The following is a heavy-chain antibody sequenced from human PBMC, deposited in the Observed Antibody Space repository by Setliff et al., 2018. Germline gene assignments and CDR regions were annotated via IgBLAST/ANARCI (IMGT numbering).Heavy chain of an antibody. CDR1: GFTFSSYW. J-gene: IGHJ3*02. CDR2: IKQDGSEK. CDR3: ASVEYNWNRALDAFDI. V-gene: IGHV3-7*01. Sequence: GGSLRLSCAASGFTFSSYWMSWVRQAPGKGLEWVANIKQDGSEKYYVDSVKGRFTIPRDNARNSLYLQMNSLRAEDTAVYYCASVEYNWNRALDAFDIWGQGTMVTV. D-gene: IGHD1-20*01.